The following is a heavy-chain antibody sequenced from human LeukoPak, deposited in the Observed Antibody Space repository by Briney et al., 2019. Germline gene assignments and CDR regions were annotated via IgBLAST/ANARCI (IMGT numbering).Heavy chain of an antibody. D-gene: IGHD5-18*01. J-gene: IGHJ3*02. CDR1: GFTFSSYS. CDR3: ARAFGWIQLSSNI. CDR2: ISSSSSYI. V-gene: IGHV3-21*01. Sequence: GGSLRLSCAASGFTFSSYSMNWVRQAPGKGLEWVSSISSSSSYIYYADSVKGRFTISRDNGKNSLYLQMNSLRAEDTAVYYRARAFGWIQLSSNIWGQGTMVTVSS.